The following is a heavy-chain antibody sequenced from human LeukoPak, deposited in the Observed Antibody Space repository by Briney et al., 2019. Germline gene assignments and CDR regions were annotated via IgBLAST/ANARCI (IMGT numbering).Heavy chain of an antibody. CDR2: INHSGST. CDR1: GGSFSGYY. CDR3: ARGEPGAVANNYYYYMDV. D-gene: IGHD2-2*01. V-gene: IGHV4-34*01. J-gene: IGHJ6*03. Sequence: SETLSLTCAVYGGSFSGYYWSWIRQPPGKGLEWTGEINHSGSTNYNPSLKSRVTMSVDTSKNQFSLKLSTVTAADTAVYYCARGEPGAVANNYYYYMDVWGKGTTVTVSS.